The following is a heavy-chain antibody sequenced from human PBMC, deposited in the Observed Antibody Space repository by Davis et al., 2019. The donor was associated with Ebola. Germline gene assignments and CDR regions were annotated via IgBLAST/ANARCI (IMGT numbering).Heavy chain of an antibody. V-gene: IGHV4-61*08. D-gene: IGHD6-13*01. Sequence: SETLSLTCAVSGGSISSGGYSWSWIRQPPGKGLEWIGYIYYSGSTNYNPSLKSRVTISVDTSKNQFSLKLSSVTAADTAVYYCARSPGIARYNWFDPWGQGTLVTVSS. CDR1: GGSISSGGYS. CDR3: ARSPGIARYNWFDP. CDR2: IYYSGST. J-gene: IGHJ5*02.